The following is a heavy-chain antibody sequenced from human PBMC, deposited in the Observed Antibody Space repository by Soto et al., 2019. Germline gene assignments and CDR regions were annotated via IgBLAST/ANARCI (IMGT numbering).Heavy chain of an antibody. CDR1: GYTFTGYY. CDR2: INPNSGGT. D-gene: IGHD3-22*01. CDR3: ARDREAMIDQYIWGY. Sequence: GASVKVSCKASGYTFTGYYMHWVRQAPGQGLEWMGWINPNSGGTNYAQKFQGRVTMTRDTSISTAYMELSRLRSDDTAVYYCARDREAMIDQYIWGYWGQGTLVTVSS. J-gene: IGHJ4*02. V-gene: IGHV1-2*02.